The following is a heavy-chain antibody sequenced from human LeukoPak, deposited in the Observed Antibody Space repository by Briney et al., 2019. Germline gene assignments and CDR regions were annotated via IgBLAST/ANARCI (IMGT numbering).Heavy chain of an antibody. D-gene: IGHD6-19*01. CDR3: AREGSSGPLDY. V-gene: IGHV4-59*01. Sequence: SETLSLTCTVSGGSISSYYWSWIRQPPGKGLEWIGYMYNSGSANYNPYLKSRVTISVDTSKNQFSLKLSSVTAADTAVYYCAREGSSGPLDYWGQGTLVTVSS. CDR2: MYNSGSA. J-gene: IGHJ4*02. CDR1: GGSISSYY.